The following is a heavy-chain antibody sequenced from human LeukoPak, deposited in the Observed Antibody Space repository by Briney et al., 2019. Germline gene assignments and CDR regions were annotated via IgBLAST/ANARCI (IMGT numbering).Heavy chain of an antibody. V-gene: IGHV3-21*01. J-gene: IGHJ4*02. CDR1: GFTFSSYS. CDR3: ARVMTTVTTPLGY. D-gene: IGHD4-17*01. Sequence: GGSLRLSCAASGFTFSSYSMNWVRQAPGKGLEWVSSISSSSSYIYYADSVKGRFTISRDNVKNSLYLQMNSLRAEDTAVYYCARVMTTVTTPLGYWGQGTLVTVSS. CDR2: ISSSSSYI.